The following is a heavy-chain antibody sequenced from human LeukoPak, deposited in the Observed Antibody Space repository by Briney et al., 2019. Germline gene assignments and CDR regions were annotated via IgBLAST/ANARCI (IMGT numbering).Heavy chain of an antibody. CDR2: ISVGGGSL. V-gene: IGHV3-23*01. D-gene: IGHD6-25*01. CDR3: VRWKRLRLSASYYIDN. CDR1: GSTFSNYA. J-gene: IGHJ4*02. Sequence: GGSLRLSCAASGSTFSNYAMRWVRQAPGKGLEWVTGISVGGGSLYHADSVKGRFASSRDDSKKTLYLQLQRLSVEDTAIYYCVRWKRLRLSASYYIDNWGQGTLVTVSS.